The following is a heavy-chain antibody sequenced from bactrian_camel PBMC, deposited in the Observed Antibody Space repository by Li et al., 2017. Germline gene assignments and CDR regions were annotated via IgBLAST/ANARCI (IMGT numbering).Heavy chain of an antibody. CDR3: ASDLVDGRMLDTITLWDY. Sequence: VQLVESGGGSVQAGGSLRLSCTASGYASSRYCMGWFRQTPGKEREGVAAIYRTTGSARYSYYAESVRGRFTISADNALNTVYLQMNNLKLEDAATYYCASDLVDGRMLDTITLWDYRGQGTQVTVS. CDR2: IYRTTGSARYS. CDR1: GYASSRYC. V-gene: IGHV3S40*01. J-gene: IGHJ4*01. D-gene: IGHD7*01.